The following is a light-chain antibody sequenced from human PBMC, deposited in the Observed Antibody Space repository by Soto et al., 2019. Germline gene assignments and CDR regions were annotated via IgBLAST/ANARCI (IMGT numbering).Light chain of an antibody. Sequence: EIVMTQSPATLSVSPGERATLSCRASQSISSNLAWYQQKPGQAPRLLIYDTSSRATGVPARFSGSGSGTEFTLTISSLQSEGFAIYYCQQYNNWPPWTFGQGTEVEIK. CDR1: QSISSN. J-gene: IGKJ1*01. V-gene: IGKV3-15*01. CDR2: DTS. CDR3: QQYNNWPPWT.